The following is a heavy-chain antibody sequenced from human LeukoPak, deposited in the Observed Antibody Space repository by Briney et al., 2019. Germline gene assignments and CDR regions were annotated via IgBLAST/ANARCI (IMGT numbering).Heavy chain of an antibody. J-gene: IGHJ4*02. CDR3: APCGGIAAAGTGLGD. CDR2: INHSGST. V-gene: IGHV4-34*01. CDR1: GGSFSGYY. D-gene: IGHD6-13*01. Sequence: PSETLSLTCAVYGGSFSGYYWSWIRQPPGKGLEWIGEINHSGSTNYNPSLKSRVTISVDTSKNQFSLKLSSVTAADTAVYYCAPCGGIAAAGTGLGDWGQGTLVTVSS.